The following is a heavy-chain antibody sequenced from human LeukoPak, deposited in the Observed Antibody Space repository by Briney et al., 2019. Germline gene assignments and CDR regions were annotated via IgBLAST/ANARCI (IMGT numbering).Heavy chain of an antibody. J-gene: IGHJ5*02. D-gene: IGHD3-22*01. CDR1: GYTFTSYY. CDR2: INPSGGST. V-gene: IGHV1-46*01. CDR3: ARAGSSGYYLAFWFDP. Sequence: ASVKVSCKASGYTFTSYYMHWVRQAPGQGLEWMGIINPSGGSTSYAQKFQGRVTMTRDTSTSTVYMELSSLRSEDTAVYYCARAGSSGYYLAFWFDPWGQGTLVTVSS.